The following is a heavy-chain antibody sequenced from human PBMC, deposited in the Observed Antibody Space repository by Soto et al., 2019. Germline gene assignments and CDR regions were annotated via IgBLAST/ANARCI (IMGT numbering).Heavy chain of an antibody. CDR2: IHETGST. CDR3: ARDVRPTGLAYFDL. D-gene: IGHD1-1*01. V-gene: IGHV4-59*12. CDR1: GGSMSRYY. J-gene: IGHJ2*01. Sequence: QVQLQESGPGLVKPSETLSLTCSFSGGSMSRYYWSWIRQPPGKGLEWIGNIHETGSTNYNASLKSRVTISFDTSKSAFTLHLTSVTAADTAVDYCARDVRPTGLAYFDLWGRGTLVTVSS.